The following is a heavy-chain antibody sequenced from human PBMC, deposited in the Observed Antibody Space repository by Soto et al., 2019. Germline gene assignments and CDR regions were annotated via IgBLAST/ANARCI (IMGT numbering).Heavy chain of an antibody. CDR3: ALHTPPHASENLPFDH. V-gene: IGHV3-21*01. CDR2: ISSSSSSI. J-gene: IGHJ4*02. Sequence: EVRLVESGGGLVKPGGSLRLSCAGSGFTFSSYNMNWVRQAPGKGLEWVSSISSSSSSIYYADSVKGRFTISRDNAKNSLDLHSDTQRADATAVYYCALHTPPHASENLPFDHWGQGTRVTVSP. CDR1: GFTFSSYN. D-gene: IGHD3-10*01.